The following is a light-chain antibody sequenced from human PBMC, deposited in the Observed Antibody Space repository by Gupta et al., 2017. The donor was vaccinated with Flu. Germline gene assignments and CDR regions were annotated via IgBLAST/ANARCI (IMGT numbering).Light chain of an antibody. CDR2: FAS. Sequence: EIVLTQSPDFQSVTPKETVTITCRASQTIGDNLHWYQQKPDQSPKLLIKFASQSISGVPSRFRGSGSGTDFTLTINNLEAEDVAAYFCHQSSSLPRTFGQGTKLEIK. V-gene: IGKV6D-21*02. J-gene: IGKJ1*01. CDR1: QTIGDN. CDR3: HQSSSLPRT.